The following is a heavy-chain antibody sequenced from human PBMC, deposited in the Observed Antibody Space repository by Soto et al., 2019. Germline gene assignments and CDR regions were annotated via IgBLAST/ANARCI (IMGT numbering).Heavy chain of an antibody. J-gene: IGHJ6*02. V-gene: IGHV1-18*01. D-gene: IGHD2-8*01. CDR1: GYTFTSYG. CDR3: ARDSVRYCRDGVCQQGYYYFAMEV. Sequence: ASVKVSCKASGYTFTSYGFSWGRQAPGEGLEWMGWISASNGNTNDAQKLQGRVTMTTDTSTGTAYMELRSLRSDDTATYYCARDSVRYCRDGVCQQGYYYFAMEVSGQGTTVTVSS. CDR2: ISASNGNT.